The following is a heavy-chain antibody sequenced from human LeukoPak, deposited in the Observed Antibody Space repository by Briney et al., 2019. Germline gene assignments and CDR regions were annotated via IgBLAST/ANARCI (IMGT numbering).Heavy chain of an antibody. J-gene: IGHJ2*01. CDR3: AREPANWYFDL. CDR1: GGSISSYY. Sequence: PSETLSLTCTVSGGSISSYYWSWIRQPPGKGLEWIGYIYYSGSTNYNPSLKSRVTISVDTSKNQFSLKLSPVTAADTAVYYCAREPANWYFDLWGRGTLVTVSS. CDR2: IYYSGST. V-gene: IGHV4-59*01.